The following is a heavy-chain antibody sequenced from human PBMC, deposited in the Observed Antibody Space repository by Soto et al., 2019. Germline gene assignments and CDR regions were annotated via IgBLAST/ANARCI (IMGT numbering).Heavy chain of an antibody. J-gene: IGHJ6*02. Sequence: GESRKISCKGSGYSFTSYWIGWVRQMPGKGLEWMGIIYPGDSDTRYSPSFQGQVTISADKSISTAYLQWSSLKASDTAMYYCARHTYDSSGYYYYGMDVWGQGTTVTVSS. D-gene: IGHD3-22*01. CDR3: ARHTYDSSGYYYYGMDV. V-gene: IGHV5-51*01. CDR2: IYPGDSDT. CDR1: GYSFTSYW.